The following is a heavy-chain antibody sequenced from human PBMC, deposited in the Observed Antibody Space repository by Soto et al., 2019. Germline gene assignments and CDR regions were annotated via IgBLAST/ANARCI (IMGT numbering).Heavy chain of an antibody. V-gene: IGHV4-39*01. CDR1: GGSISSSSYY. Sequence: QLQLQESGPGLVKPSETLSLTCTVSGGSISSSSYYWGWIRQPPGKGLEWIGSIYYSGSTYYNPSLKSRVNIVVDTSKYQFSLKLSSVTSADTAVYYCASPRGTIFGVVSNWFDPWGQGTLVTVSS. D-gene: IGHD3-3*01. CDR3: ASPRGTIFGVVSNWFDP. J-gene: IGHJ5*02. CDR2: IYYSGST.